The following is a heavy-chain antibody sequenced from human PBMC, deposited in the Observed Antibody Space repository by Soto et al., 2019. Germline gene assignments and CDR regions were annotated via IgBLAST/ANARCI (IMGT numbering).Heavy chain of an antibody. Sequence: LSLTCTVSGGSISSGDYYWSWIRQPPGKGLEWIGYIYYSGSTYYNPSLKSRVTISVDTSKNQFSLKLSSVTAADTAVYYCARAVVYDYVWGSYRQKNYYFDYWGQGTLVTVPQ. D-gene: IGHD3-16*02. CDR1: GGSISSGDYY. V-gene: IGHV4-30-4*01. CDR2: IYYSGST. J-gene: IGHJ4*02. CDR3: ARAVVYDYVWGSYRQKNYYFDY.